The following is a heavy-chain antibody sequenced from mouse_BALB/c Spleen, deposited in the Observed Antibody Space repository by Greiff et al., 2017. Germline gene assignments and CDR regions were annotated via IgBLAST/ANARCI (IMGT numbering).Heavy chain of an antibody. D-gene: IGHD2-4*01. CDR1: GFNIKDTY. CDR3: ARFYYDYDVAY. V-gene: IGHV14-3*02. Sequence: EVQLVESGAELVKPGASVKLSCTASGFNIKDTYMHWVKQRPEQGLEWIGRIDPANGNTKYDPKFQGKATITADTSSNTAYLQLSSLTSEDTAVYYCARFYYDYDVAYWGQGTLVTVSA. J-gene: IGHJ3*01. CDR2: IDPANGNT.